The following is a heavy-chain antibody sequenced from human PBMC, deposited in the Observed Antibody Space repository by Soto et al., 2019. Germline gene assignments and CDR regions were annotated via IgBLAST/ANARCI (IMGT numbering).Heavy chain of an antibody. V-gene: IGHV1-2*04. CDR3: ARDPLGWNNGGVWFEP. CDR1: GYTFTGYY. D-gene: IGHD1-1*01. J-gene: IGHJ5*02. Sequence: GASVKVSCKASGYTFTGYYMHWVRQAPGQGLEWMGWINPNSGGTNYAQKFQGWVTMTRDTSISTAYMELSRLRSDDTAVYYCARDPLGWNNGGVWFEPWGQGTLVTVSS. CDR2: INPNSGGT.